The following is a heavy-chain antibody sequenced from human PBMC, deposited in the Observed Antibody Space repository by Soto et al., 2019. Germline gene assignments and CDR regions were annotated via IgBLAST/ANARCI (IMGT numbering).Heavy chain of an antibody. CDR1: GYTFTNNY. Sequence: ASVKVSCKTSGYTFTNNYMHWVRQAPGQGLEWMGMIYPNGGTTDYAQKFQGRVTMTSDTSTTTVYMELSSLTADDRAVYYCVRDNSGFDYWG. V-gene: IGHV1-46*03. J-gene: IGHJ4*01. CDR3: VRDNSGFDY. D-gene: IGHD6-13*01. CDR2: IYPNGGTT.